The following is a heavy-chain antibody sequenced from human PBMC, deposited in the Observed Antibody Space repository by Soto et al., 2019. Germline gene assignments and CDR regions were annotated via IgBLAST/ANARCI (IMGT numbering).Heavy chain of an antibody. CDR3: ARDGMVRGVRKCYGMDV. D-gene: IGHD3-10*01. V-gene: IGHV3-53*01. Sequence: EVQLVESGGGLIQPGGSLRLSCVASGFSVSSNYMSWVRQAPGKGLEWVSVLYSGGSKYYADSVKGRFTISRDNSKNTLYLQMNSLRAEDTAVYYCARDGMVRGVRKCYGMDVWGQGTTVTVSS. CDR2: LYSGGSK. CDR1: GFSVSSNY. J-gene: IGHJ6*02.